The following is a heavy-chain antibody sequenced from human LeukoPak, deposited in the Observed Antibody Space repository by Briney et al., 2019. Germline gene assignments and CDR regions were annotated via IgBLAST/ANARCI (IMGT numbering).Heavy chain of an antibody. J-gene: IGHJ4*02. CDR1: GGTFSSYA. Sequence: AASVTVSCTASGGTFSSYAISWVRQAPGQGLEWMGGIIPIFGTANYAQKFQGRVTITADESTSTAYTELSSLRSEDTAVYYCARAAQWLVREYYFDYWGQGTLVTVSS. D-gene: IGHD6-19*01. CDR3: ARAAQWLVREYYFDY. CDR2: IIPIFGTA. V-gene: IGHV1-69*13.